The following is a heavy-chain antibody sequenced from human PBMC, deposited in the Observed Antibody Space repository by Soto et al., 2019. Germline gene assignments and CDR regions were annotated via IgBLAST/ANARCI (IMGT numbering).Heavy chain of an antibody. V-gene: IGHV3-30*18. D-gene: IGHD4-17*01. J-gene: IGHJ4*02. CDR2: ISYDGINK. CDR3: AKDRWVRQLRSYFDY. CDR1: GFTFSSYG. Sequence: QVQLVESGGGVVQPGRSLRLSCAASGFTFSSYGVHWVRQAPGKGLEWVAFISYDGINKYYADSVKGRFTISRDNSKNTLYLQMSSLRAEETAVYYCAKDRWVRQLRSYFDYWGQGTLVTVSS.